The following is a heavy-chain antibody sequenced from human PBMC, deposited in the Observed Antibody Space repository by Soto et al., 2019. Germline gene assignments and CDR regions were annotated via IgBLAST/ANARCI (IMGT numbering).Heavy chain of an antibody. D-gene: IGHD5-18*01. J-gene: IGHJ1*01. CDR3: ARGVRAWIQLWGYFQH. Sequence: QVQLVESGGGVVQPGRSLRLSCAASGFTFSSYGMHWVRQAPGKGLEWVAVIWYDGSNKYYADSVKGRFTISRDNSKNTLYLQMNSLRAEDTAVYYCARGVRAWIQLWGYFQHWGQGTLVTVSS. CDR1: GFTFSSYG. CDR2: IWYDGSNK. V-gene: IGHV3-33*01.